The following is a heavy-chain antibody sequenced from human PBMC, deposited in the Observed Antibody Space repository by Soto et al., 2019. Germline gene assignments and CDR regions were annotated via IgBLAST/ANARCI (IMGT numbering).Heavy chain of an antibody. CDR3: PASHAKAARDFDY. D-gene: IGHD6-6*01. V-gene: IGHV3-30*03. J-gene: IGHJ4*02. CDR2: ISYDGSNK. CDR1: GFTFSSYG. Sequence: QVQLVESGGGVVQPGRSLRLSCAASGFTFSSYGMHWVRQAPGKGLEWVAVISYDGSNKYYADSVKGRFTISRDNSKNSLYLQMNSLRAEDTAVYYCPASHAKAARDFDYWGQGTLVTVSS.